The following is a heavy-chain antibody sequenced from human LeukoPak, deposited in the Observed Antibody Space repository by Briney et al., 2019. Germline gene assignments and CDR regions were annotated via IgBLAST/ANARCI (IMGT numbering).Heavy chain of an antibody. CDR2: INHSGST. D-gene: IGHD1-1*01. CDR1: GGSFSGYY. CDR3: ARGGGRAPWNYYYGMDV. Sequence: SETLSLTCAVYGGSFSGYYWSWIRQPPGKGLEWIGEINHSGSTNYNPSLKSRVTISVDTSKNQFSLKLSSVTAADTAVYYCARGGGRAPWNYYYGMDVWGQGTTVTVSS. V-gene: IGHV4-34*01. J-gene: IGHJ6*02.